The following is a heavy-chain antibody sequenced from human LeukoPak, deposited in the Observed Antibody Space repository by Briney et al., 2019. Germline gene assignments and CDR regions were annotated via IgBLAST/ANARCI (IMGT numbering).Heavy chain of an antibody. D-gene: IGHD4-17*01. CDR3: ARADGDYNGAFDI. V-gene: IGHV3-48*03. J-gene: IGHJ3*02. CDR2: ISSSGSTI. Sequence: GGTLSLSCAVSGFTFSSYEMNWVRQAPGPGLEWVSYISSSGSTIYYADSVKGRFTISRDNAKNSLYLQMDSLRAEDTAVYDCARADGDYNGAFDIWGQGTMVTVSS. CDR1: GFTFSSYE.